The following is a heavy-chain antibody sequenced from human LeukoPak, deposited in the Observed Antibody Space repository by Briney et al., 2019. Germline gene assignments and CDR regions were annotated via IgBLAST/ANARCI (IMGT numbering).Heavy chain of an antibody. D-gene: IGHD2-8*01. V-gene: IGHV5-51*01. Sequence: GESLKISCKGFEYNLTNYWIGWVRQMPGKGLEWMGIIYPGDSDTRYSPSFQGQVTISADKSISTAYLQWSSLKASDTAMYYCARQPSDTNDAFDIWGQGTMVTVSS. CDR1: EYNLTNYW. J-gene: IGHJ3*02. CDR2: IYPGDSDT. CDR3: ARQPSDTNDAFDI.